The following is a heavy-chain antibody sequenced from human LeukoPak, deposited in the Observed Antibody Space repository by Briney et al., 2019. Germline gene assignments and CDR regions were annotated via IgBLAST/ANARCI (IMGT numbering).Heavy chain of an antibody. CDR3: AKARPLAAAGRWGGIEY. D-gene: IGHD6-13*01. Sequence: GGSLRLSCAASGFTFSSYWMSWVRQAPGKGLEWVSFIRYDGSNKYYADSVKGRFTISRDNSKNTLYLQMNSLRAEDTAVYYCAKARPLAAAGRWGGIEYWGQGTLVTVSS. V-gene: IGHV3-30*02. CDR1: GFTFSSYW. CDR2: IRYDGSNK. J-gene: IGHJ4*02.